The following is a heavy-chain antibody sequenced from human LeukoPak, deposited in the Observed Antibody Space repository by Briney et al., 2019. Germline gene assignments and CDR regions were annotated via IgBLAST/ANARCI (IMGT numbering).Heavy chain of an antibody. CDR3: ARVGKQLVRTFDY. CDR2: IYYSGST. Sequence: PSETLSLTCTVSGGSISSYYWSWIRQPPGKGPEWIGYIYYSGSTNYNPSLKSRVTISVDTSKNQFSLKLSSVTAADTAVYYCARVGKQLVRTFDYWGQGTLVTVSS. CDR1: GGSISSYY. D-gene: IGHD6-13*01. V-gene: IGHV4-59*01. J-gene: IGHJ4*02.